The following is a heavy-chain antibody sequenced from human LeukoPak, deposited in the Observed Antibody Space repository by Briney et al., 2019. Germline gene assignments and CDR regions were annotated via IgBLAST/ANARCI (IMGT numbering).Heavy chain of an antibody. D-gene: IGHD3-10*01. Sequence: PGGSLRLSCAASGFTFSSYAMNWVRQAPGKGLEWLSFTSSSSGSTHYADSVKGRFTISRDNAKSSLHLQMDSLRAEDTAVYYCARGRDSGSFIIDYWGQGTLVTVSS. CDR1: GFTFSSYA. V-gene: IGHV3-48*01. CDR2: TSSSSGST. CDR3: ARGRDSGSFIIDY. J-gene: IGHJ4*02.